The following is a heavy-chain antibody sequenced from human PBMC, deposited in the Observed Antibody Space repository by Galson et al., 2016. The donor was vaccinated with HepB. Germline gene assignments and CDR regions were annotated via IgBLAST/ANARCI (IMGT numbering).Heavy chain of an antibody. CDR1: GYTFTGYY. Sequence: SVKVSCKASGYTFTGYYMHWVRQAPGQGLEWMGWINPNSGGTNYAQKFQGSVTMTRATSINTAYMELNSLTSDGTAVYYCARGGSSSCDYWGQGTLVTVSS. D-gene: IGHD6-6*01. CDR2: INPNSGGT. J-gene: IGHJ4*02. V-gene: IGHV1-2*02. CDR3: ARGGSSSCDY.